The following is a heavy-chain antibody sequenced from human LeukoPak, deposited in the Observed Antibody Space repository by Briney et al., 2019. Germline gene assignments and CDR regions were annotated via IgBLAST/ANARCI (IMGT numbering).Heavy chain of an antibody. CDR2: ISSSSSYI. CDR1: GFTFSSYS. J-gene: IGHJ4*02. V-gene: IGHV3-21*01. Sequence: GGSLRLSCAASGFTFSSYSMNWVRQAPGKGLEWVSSISSSSSYIYYADSVKGRFTISRDNAKNSLYLQMNSLRAEDTAVYYCARGGLRHLNIDYRGQGTLVTVSS. D-gene: IGHD3-16*01. CDR3: ARGGLRHLNIDY.